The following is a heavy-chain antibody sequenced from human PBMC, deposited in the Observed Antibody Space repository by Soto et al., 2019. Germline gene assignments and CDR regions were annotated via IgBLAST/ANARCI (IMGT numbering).Heavy chain of an antibody. V-gene: IGHV3-7*05. J-gene: IGHJ6*02. CDR1: GFTFNNFW. D-gene: IGHD2-15*01. CDR2: IKYDGSEK. CDR3: ARDGGPSSYYYYYGMDV. Sequence: EVQLVESGGGLVQPGGSLRLSCAASGFTFNNFWMTWVRQAPGKGLEWVANIKYDGSEKYCVDSVKGRFTVSRDNAKNSLCLQMNSLRAEDTAVYYCARDGGPSSYYYYYGMDVWGRGTTVTVSS.